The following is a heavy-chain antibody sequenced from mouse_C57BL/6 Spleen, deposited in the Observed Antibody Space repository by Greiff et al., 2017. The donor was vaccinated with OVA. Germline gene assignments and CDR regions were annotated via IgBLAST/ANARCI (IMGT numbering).Heavy chain of an antibody. D-gene: IGHD2-4*01. CDR2: INPSNGGT. Sequence: VQLQQPGTELVKPGASVKLSCKASGYTFTSYWMHWVKQRPGQGLEWIGNINPSNGGTNYNEKFKSKATLTVDKSSSTAYMQLSSLTSGDSAVYYCARLGYYDYDEGYFDYWGQGTTLTVSS. CDR3: ARLGYYDYDEGYFDY. V-gene: IGHV1-53*01. CDR1: GYTFTSYW. J-gene: IGHJ2*01.